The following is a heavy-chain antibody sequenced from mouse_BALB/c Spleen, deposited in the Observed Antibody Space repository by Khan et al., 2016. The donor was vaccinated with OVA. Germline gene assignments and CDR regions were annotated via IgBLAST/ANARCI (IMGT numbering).Heavy chain of an antibody. D-gene: IGHD2-14*01. CDR3: LRDGAYHRNDGWFAY. CDR2: INPSNDYT. V-gene: IGHV1-4*01. CDR1: GYTFTSYT. J-gene: IGHJ3*01. Sequence: VQLQESGAELARPGASVKMSCKASGYTFTSYTIHWIKKRPGQGLEWIGYINPSNDYTNYNQKFKDKATLTTDKSSTTAYLRLSSLTSDDSAVYNCLRDGAYHRNDGWFAYWGQGTLVTVSA.